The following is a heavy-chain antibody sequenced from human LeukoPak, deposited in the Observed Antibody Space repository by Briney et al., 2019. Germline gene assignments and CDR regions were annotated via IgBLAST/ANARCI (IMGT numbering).Heavy chain of an antibody. CDR1: GFTFSSYW. Sequence: GGSLRLSCAASGFTFSSYWMHWVRQAPGKGLLWVSRINIDGRSASYAPSVTGRFTMSRDNAKNTGYLQMNSLRAEDTAVYYCVRDVWGDRDGFFEYWGQGTLVTVSS. V-gene: IGHV3-74*01. D-gene: IGHD2-21*01. J-gene: IGHJ4*02. CDR2: INIDGRSA. CDR3: VRDVWGDRDGFFEY.